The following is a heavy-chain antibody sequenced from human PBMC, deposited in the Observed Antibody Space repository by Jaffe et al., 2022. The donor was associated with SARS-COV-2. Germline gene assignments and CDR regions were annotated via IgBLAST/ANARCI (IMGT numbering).Heavy chain of an antibody. D-gene: IGHD2-2*01. J-gene: IGHJ6*02. Sequence: QVQLVQSGAEVKKPGASVKVSCKASGYTFTSYGISWVRQAPGQGLEWMGWISAYNGNTNYAQKLQGRVTMTTDTSTSTAYMELRSLRSDDTAVYYCARDREPYCSSTSCLLIVATSNYYYGMDVWGQGTTVTVSS. CDR2: ISAYNGNT. V-gene: IGHV1-18*01. CDR3: ARDREPYCSSTSCLLIVATSNYYYGMDV. CDR1: GYTFTSYG.